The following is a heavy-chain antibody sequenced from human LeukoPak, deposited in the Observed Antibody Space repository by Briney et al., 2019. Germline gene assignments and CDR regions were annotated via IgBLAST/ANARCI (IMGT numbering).Heavy chain of an antibody. Sequence: KSSETLSLTCTVSGGSIRSTSYYWGWIRQPPGKGLEWIGSIYYSGSTYYNPSLKSRGTISVDTSKNQFSLKLGSVTAADTAVYYCGRLFYDFWGGHYYYYMDVWGKGTTVTVSS. CDR3: GRLFYDFWGGHYYYYMDV. CDR2: IYYSGST. V-gene: IGHV4-39*01. D-gene: IGHD3-3*01. CDR1: GGSIRSTSYY. J-gene: IGHJ6*03.